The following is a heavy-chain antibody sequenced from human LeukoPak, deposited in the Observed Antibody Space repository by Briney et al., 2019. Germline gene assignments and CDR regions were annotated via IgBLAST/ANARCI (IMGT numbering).Heavy chain of an antibody. Sequence: SETLSLTCTVSGGSISSYYWSWIRQPPGKGLEWIGYIYYSGSTNYNPSLKSRVTISVDTSKNQSSLKLSSVTAADTAVYYCARVGGYADPFDYWGQGTLVTVSS. CDR2: IYYSGST. CDR3: ARVGGYADPFDY. J-gene: IGHJ4*02. D-gene: IGHD5-12*01. CDR1: GGSISSYY. V-gene: IGHV4-59*01.